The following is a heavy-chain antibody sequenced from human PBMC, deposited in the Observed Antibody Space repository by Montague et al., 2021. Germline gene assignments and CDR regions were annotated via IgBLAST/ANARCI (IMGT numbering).Heavy chain of an antibody. D-gene: IGHD1-26*01. J-gene: IGHJ3*01. Sequence: SETLSLTCTVSGDSMNTYKWNWIRQPPGKGLEWIGYIYSSGNTNYNPSLKSRVTISVDTSRNQFSLAVRSVTAADTAKYYCAREWSAFDFWGQGTMVTVSS. CDR1: GDSMNTYK. V-gene: IGHV4-59*01. CDR3: AREWSAFDF. CDR2: IYSSGNT.